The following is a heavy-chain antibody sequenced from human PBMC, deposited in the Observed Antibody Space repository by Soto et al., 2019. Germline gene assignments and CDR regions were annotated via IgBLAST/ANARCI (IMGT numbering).Heavy chain of an antibody. CDR2: ISGYNGNT. Sequence: ASVKVSCKASGYTFTSYGISWVRQAPGQGLEWMGWISGYNGNTNYSQKFQGRVTITRDTSASTAYMELSSLRSEDTAVYYCASSYSNYALIDYYYSVMDVWGQGTTVTGSS. V-gene: IGHV1-18*01. J-gene: IGHJ6*02. D-gene: IGHD4-4*01. CDR3: ASSYSNYALIDYYYSVMDV. CDR1: GYTFTSYG.